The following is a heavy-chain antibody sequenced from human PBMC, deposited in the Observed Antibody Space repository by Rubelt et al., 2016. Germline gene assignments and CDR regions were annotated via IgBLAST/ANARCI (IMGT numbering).Heavy chain of an antibody. CDR2: IDHSGST. J-gene: IGHJ4*02. V-gene: IGHV4-34*01. CDR1: GGSFSGYY. CDR3: AREIRKGDIAAAGIDY. Sequence: QVQLQQWGAGLLKPSETLSLTCAVYGGSFSGYYWSWIRQPPEKGLEWIGEIDHSGSTYYHPSLKIRVTISENMSKNQFSRNRGSVTAAETAVYYCAREIRKGDIAAAGIDYGGQGSLVTVSS. D-gene: IGHD6-13*01.